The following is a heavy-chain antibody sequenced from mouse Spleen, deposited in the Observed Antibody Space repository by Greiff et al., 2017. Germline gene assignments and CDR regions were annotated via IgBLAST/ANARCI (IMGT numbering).Heavy chain of an antibody. D-gene: IGHD2-4*01. Sequence: VKVVESGPSLVQPSQSLSITCTVSGFSLTSYGVHWVRQSPGKGLEWLGVIWRGGSTDYNAAFMSRLSITKDNSKSQVFFKMNSLQADDTAIYYCAKERYYDSWFAYWGQGTLVTVSA. J-gene: IGHJ3*01. CDR1: GFSLTSYG. CDR2: IWRGGST. V-gene: IGHV2-5-1*01. CDR3: AKERYYDSWFAY.